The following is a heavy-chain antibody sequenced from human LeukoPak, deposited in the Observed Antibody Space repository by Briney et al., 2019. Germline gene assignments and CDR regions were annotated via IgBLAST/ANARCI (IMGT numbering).Heavy chain of an antibody. CDR1: GGSISSYY. CDR2: IYTSGST. J-gene: IGHJ5*02. D-gene: IGHD2-2*02. V-gene: IGHV4-4*07. CDR3: ASLHCSSSTSCYNNWFDP. Sequence: PSETLSLTCTVSGGSISSYYWSWIRQPAGKGLEWIGRIYTSGSTNYNPSLKSRVTMSVDTSKNQFSLKLSSTTAADTAVYYCASLHCSSSTSCYNNWFDPWGQGTLVTVSS.